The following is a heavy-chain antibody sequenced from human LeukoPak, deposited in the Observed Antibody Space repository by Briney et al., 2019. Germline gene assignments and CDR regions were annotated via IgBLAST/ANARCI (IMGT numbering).Heavy chain of an antibody. CDR2: INHSGST. CDR3: ARCRYFDWLLSHNWFDP. V-gene: IGHV4-34*01. D-gene: IGHD3-9*01. Sequence: SETLSLTWAVYGGSFSGYYWSWIRQPPGKGLEWIGEINHSGSTNYNPSLKSRVTISVDTSKNQFSLKLSSVTAADTAVYYCARCRYFDWLLSHNWFDPWGQGTLVTVSS. J-gene: IGHJ5*02. CDR1: GGSFSGYY.